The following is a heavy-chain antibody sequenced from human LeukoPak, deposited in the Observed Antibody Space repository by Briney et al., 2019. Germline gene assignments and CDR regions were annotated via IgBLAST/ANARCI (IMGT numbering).Heavy chain of an antibody. J-gene: IGHJ2*01. D-gene: IGHD6-13*01. CDR1: GGSISSGSYY. CDR2: IYTSGST. V-gene: IGHV4-61*02. CDR3: ARVYYSSSYDYWYFDL. Sequence: SETLSLTCTVSGGSISSGSYYWSWIRQPAGKGLEWIGRIYTSGSTNYNPSLKSRVTIPVDTSKNQFSLKLSSVTAADTAVYYCARVYYSSSYDYWYFDLWGRGTLVTVSS.